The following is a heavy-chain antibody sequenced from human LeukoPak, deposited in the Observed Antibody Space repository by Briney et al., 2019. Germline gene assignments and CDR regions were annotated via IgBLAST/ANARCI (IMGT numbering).Heavy chain of an antibody. CDR2: IYDDGST. Sequence: PSQTLSLTCTLSGGSIINGDYYWSWIRQPPGKGLEWIGYIYDDGSTYYNPSLKSRVTISIDTSKNQFSLNLRSVTAAGTAVYYCARLTGSGEVFDSWGQGTLVTVSS. J-gene: IGHJ4*02. V-gene: IGHV4-30-4*01. D-gene: IGHD1-14*01. CDR3: ARLTGSGEVFDS. CDR1: GGSIINGDYY.